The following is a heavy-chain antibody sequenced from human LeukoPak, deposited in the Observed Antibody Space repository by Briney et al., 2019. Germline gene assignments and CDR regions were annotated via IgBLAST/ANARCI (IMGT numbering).Heavy chain of an antibody. D-gene: IGHD6-19*01. CDR3: ASLMASKYSSGWDLGAFDI. Sequence: GGSLRLSCAASGIAFSGYAMHWVRQAPGKGLEWVAIISYDGSNRYYADSVKGRFTISRDNSKNTVSLQMNNLKTEDTAVYYCASLMASKYSSGWDLGAFDIWGQGTMVTVSS. J-gene: IGHJ3*02. V-gene: IGHV3-30*03. CDR1: GIAFSGYA. CDR2: ISYDGSNR.